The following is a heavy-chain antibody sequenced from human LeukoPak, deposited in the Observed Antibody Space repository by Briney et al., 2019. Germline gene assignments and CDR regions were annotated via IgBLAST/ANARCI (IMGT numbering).Heavy chain of an antibody. CDR1: GFTFSGYW. V-gene: IGHV3-7*03. J-gene: IGHJ5*02. Sequence: GGSLRLSCAASGFTFSGYWMSWGRQAPGKGLECVANIKQDGSEKNYVDSVKGRFTISGDNAKNSVYLQMNSLRGEDTAVYYCARGRGLFDPWGQGTLVTVSS. CDR2: IKQDGSEK. CDR3: ARGRGLFDP. D-gene: IGHD3-10*01.